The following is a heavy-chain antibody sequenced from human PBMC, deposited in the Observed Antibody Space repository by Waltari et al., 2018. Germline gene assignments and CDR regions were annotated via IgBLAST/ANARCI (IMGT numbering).Heavy chain of an antibody. CDR2: INHSGST. CDR1: GGSFSGYY. CDR3: ARDVGIVVVPAAVGENWFDP. J-gene: IGHJ5*02. D-gene: IGHD2-2*03. Sequence: QVQLQQWGAGLLKPSETLSLTCAVYGGSFSGYYWSWIRQPPGQGLEWIGEINHSGSTNYNPSLKSRVTISVDTSKNQFSLKLSSVTAADTAVYYCARDVGIVVVPAAVGENWFDPWGQGTLVTVSS. V-gene: IGHV4-34*01.